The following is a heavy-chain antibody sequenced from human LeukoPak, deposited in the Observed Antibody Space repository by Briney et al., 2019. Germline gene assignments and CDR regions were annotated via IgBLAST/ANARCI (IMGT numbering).Heavy chain of an antibody. J-gene: IGHJ4*02. CDR2: INHSGST. CDR3: ARADWNKHKPFDY. Sequence: SETLSLTCAVYGGSFSGYYWSWIRQPPGKGLEWIGEINHSGSTNYNPSLKSRVTISVDTSKNQFSLKLSSVTAADTAVYYCARADWNKHKPFDYWGQGTLVTVSS. CDR1: GGSFSGYY. V-gene: IGHV4-34*01. D-gene: IGHD1/OR15-1a*01.